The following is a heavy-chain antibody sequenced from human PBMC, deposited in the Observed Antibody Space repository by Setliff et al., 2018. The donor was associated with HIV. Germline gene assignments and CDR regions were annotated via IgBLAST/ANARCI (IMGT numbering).Heavy chain of an antibody. Sequence: PSETLSLTCTVSSGSISSHYWTWIRQPPGKGLEYIGYIYNSGSTITNYNPSLNGRVTISLDMSKTQFSLKLNSVTAADTAVYFCARAPTHYFGDYNSPWPDGFDIWGLGTVVTVSS. D-gene: IGHD3-10*01. CDR2: IYNSGSTIT. V-gene: IGHV4-59*11. J-gene: IGHJ3*02. CDR1: SGSISSHY. CDR3: ARAPTHYFGDYNSPWPDGFDI.